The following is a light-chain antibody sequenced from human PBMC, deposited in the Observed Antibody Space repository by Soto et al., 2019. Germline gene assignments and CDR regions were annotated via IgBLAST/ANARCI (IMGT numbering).Light chain of an antibody. CDR1: QSVSSGY. CDR3: QHYGSSPGYT. J-gene: IGKJ2*01. Sequence: EIVLPQSPGPLSLSPGARATLSCRARQSVSSGYLAWYQQTPGQAPSLLIYGASSRATGIPDRFSGSGSGTDFTLTISRLEPEDFAVYDCQHYGSSPGYTFGQGTKLEIK. V-gene: IGKV3-20*01. CDR2: GAS.